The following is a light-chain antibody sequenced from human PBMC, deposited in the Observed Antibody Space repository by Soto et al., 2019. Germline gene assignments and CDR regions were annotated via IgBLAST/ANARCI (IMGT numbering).Light chain of an antibody. CDR3: AAWDDSLNAVV. V-gene: IGLV1-44*01. Sequence: QSVLTQPPSASGTPGQRVTISCSGSSSNIGSNPVSWYQQLPGTAPKVLIYSNDQRPSGVPDRFFGSESGTSASLAISGLRSEDEADYYCAAWDDSLNAVVFGGETKVTVL. J-gene: IGLJ2*01. CDR2: SND. CDR1: SSNIGSNP.